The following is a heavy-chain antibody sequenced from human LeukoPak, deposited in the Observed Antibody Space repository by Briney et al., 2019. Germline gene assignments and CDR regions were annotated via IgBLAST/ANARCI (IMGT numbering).Heavy chain of an antibody. Sequence: GASVKVSCRASGYTFTSYGISWVRQAPGQGLEWMGWISAYNGNTNYAQKLQGRVTMTTDTSTSTAYMELRSLGSDDTAVYYCARDYPVIVGATTDYFDYWGQGTLVTVSS. D-gene: IGHD1-26*01. CDR2: ISAYNGNT. J-gene: IGHJ4*02. CDR1: GYTFTSYG. V-gene: IGHV1-18*01. CDR3: ARDYPVIVGATTDYFDY.